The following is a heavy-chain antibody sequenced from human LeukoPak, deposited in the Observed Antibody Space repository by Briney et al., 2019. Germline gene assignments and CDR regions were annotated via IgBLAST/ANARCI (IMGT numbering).Heavy chain of an antibody. CDR3: ARTCSSSSCYMVH. V-gene: IGHV1-18*01. D-gene: IGHD2-2*02. CDR1: VYTFAYFG. J-gene: IGHJ4*02. Sequence: GASVTVSCKSSVYTFAYFGITWVRQAPAQGLEWMGWISVYNGNTNYAQNLQGRVTLTTDTSTSTAYMELRSLRYDDTALYYCARTCSSSSCYMVHWGQGTLVTVSS. CDR2: ISVYNGNT.